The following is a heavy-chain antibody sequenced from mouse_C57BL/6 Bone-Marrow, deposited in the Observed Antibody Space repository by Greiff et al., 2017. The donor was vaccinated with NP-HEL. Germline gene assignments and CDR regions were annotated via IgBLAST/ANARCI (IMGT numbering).Heavy chain of an antibody. V-gene: IGHV1-50*01. J-gene: IGHJ3*01. CDR1: GYTFTSYW. CDR2: IDPSDSYT. D-gene: IGHD1-1*01. Sequence: QVQLQQPGAELVKPGASVKLSCKASGYTFTSYWMQWVKQRPGQGLEWIGEIDPSDSYTNYNQKFKGKATLTVDTSSSTAYMQLSSLTSEDSAVYYCARGYGRGFAYWGQGTLVTVSA. CDR3: ARGYGRGFAY.